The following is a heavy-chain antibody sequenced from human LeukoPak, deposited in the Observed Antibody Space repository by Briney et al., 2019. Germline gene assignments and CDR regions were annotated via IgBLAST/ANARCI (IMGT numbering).Heavy chain of an antibody. CDR1: GDSISSYY. CDR3: ARSYCSSTSCYAVGAFDI. CDR2: IFASGST. J-gene: IGHJ3*02. V-gene: IGHV4-4*07. D-gene: IGHD2-2*01. Sequence: SETLSLTCTVSGDSISSYYWSWIRQPAGKGLEWIGRIFASGSTNYNPSLKSRVTISVDTSKNQFSLKLNSVTAADTAVYYCARSYCSSTSCYAVGAFDIWGQGTTVTVSS.